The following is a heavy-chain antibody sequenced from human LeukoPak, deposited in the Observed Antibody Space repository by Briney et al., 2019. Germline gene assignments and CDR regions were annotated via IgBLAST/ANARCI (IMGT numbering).Heavy chain of an antibody. V-gene: IGHV3-11*04. CDR2: VSSSGSTI. CDR1: GFTFRDYY. J-gene: IGHJ4*02. Sequence: GGSLRLSCAASGFTFRDYYMSWIRQAPGKGLEWISYVSSSGSTIYYADSVKGRFTISRDNAKNSLYLQMNSLRAEDTAVYYCARDRNYYNISGCHRVDYWGQGTLVTVSS. CDR3: ARDRNYYNISGCHRVDY. D-gene: IGHD3-22*01.